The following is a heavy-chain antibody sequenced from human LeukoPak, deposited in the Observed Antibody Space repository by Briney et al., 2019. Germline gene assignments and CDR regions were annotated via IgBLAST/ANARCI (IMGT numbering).Heavy chain of an antibody. CDR3: VRGNGNVGGRLDP. Sequence: GGSLRLSCTASGFTMSGIHMNWVHQAPGKGLDWVSGLYAGGSTYYAGSVTGRFTISRDDSKNTLYLQMTSLRVDDTAIYYCVRGNGNVGGRLDPWGQGAWVTVSS. CDR2: LYAGGST. D-gene: IGHD1-1*01. J-gene: IGHJ5*02. CDR1: GFTMSGIH. V-gene: IGHV3-66*01.